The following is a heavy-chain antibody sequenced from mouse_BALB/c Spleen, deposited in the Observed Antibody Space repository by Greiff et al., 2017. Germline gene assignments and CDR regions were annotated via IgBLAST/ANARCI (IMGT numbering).Heavy chain of an antibody. V-gene: IGHV2-5-1*01. CDR2: IWRGGST. CDR3: AKPPSYGSSYPYAMDY. D-gene: IGHD1-1*01. Sequence: VKLVESGPSLVQPSQSLSITCTVSGFSLTSYGVHWVRQSPGKGLEWLGVIWRGGSTDYNAAFMSRLSITKDNSKSQVFFKMNSLQADDTAIYYCAKPPSYGSSYPYAMDYWGQGTSVTVSS. CDR1: GFSLTSYG. J-gene: IGHJ4*01.